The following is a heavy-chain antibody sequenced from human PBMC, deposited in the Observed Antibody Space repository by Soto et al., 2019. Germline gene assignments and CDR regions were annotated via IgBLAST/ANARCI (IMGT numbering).Heavy chain of an antibody. CDR3: AVAVAGPTAIGY. D-gene: IGHD6-19*01. Sequence: GGSLRLSCAASGFTFSSVGMNWVRQGPGEGLVWVSRFNTDGSRIDYADSVKGRFTLSRDNAKNTLYLQMNSLRAEDTAVYYCAVAVAGPTAIGYWGQGTLVTVSS. CDR1: GFTFSSVG. V-gene: IGHV3-74*01. CDR2: FNTDGSRI. J-gene: IGHJ4*02.